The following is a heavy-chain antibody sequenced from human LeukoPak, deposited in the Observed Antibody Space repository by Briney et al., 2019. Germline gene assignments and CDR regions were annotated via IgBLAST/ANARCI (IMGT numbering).Heavy chain of an antibody. J-gene: IGHJ4*02. V-gene: IGHV4-59*08. Sequence: KSSETLSLTCTVSGGSISSYYWSWIRQPPGKGLEWIGYIYYTGSTKYNASLKSRVTISVDTSKNQFSLKLSSVTAADTAVCYCARLRPSIGAAGTFDYWGQGTLVTVSS. CDR1: GGSISSYY. CDR2: IYYTGST. D-gene: IGHD6-13*01. CDR3: ARLRPSIGAAGTFDY.